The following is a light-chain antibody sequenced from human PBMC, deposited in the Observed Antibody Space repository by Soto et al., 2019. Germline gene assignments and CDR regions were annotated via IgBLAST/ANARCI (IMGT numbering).Light chain of an antibody. Sequence: EIVMTQSPATLSVSPGESATLSCRASQSINSNLAWYQQKPGQAPRLLIYGASTRATGTPARFSGSGSGTEFTLTITSLEPEDFAVYYCQQRSNWPPTFGQGTKVDIK. CDR3: QQRSNWPPT. V-gene: IGKV3-15*01. J-gene: IGKJ1*01. CDR2: GAS. CDR1: QSINSN.